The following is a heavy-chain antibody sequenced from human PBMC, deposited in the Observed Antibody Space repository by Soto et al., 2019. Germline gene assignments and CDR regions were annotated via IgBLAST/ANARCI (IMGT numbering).Heavy chain of an antibody. CDR3: TRFSVTQQWLYDY. D-gene: IGHD5-18*01. CDR1: GFTFSVSA. CDR2: IRSKPNNYAT. Sequence: GGSLRLSCAASGFTFSVSAMHWVRQASGKGLEWVGRIRSKPNNYATEYAASVKGRFTISRDDSKNTAYLQMNSLETEDTAVYYCTRFSVTQQWLYDYWGQGTLVTVSS. J-gene: IGHJ4*02. V-gene: IGHV3-73*01.